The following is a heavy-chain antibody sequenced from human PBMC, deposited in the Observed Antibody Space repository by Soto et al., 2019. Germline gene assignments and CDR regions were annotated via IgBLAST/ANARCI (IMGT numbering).Heavy chain of an antibody. CDR1: GYTFTSYA. J-gene: IGHJ6*02. V-gene: IGHV1-3*01. D-gene: IGHD4-17*01. CDR2: INAGNGNT. Sequence: GASVKVSCKASGYTFTSYAMDWVRQAPGQRLEWMGWINAGNGNTKYSQKFRGRVTITRDTSASTAYMELSSLRSEDTAVYYCARDWDGDYYYYGMDVWGQGTTVTVSS. CDR3: ARDWDGDYYYYGMDV.